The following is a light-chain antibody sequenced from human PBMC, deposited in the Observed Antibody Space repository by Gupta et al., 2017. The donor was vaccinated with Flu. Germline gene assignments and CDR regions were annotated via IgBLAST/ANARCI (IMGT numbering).Light chain of an antibody. CDR3: SAYTGSVTV. CDR1: SSDIGAYNY. J-gene: IGLJ3*02. V-gene: IGLV2-14*01. CDR2: EVS. Sequence: QSALTQPASVSASPAQSLTISCTGTSSDIGAYNYVSWYQQYPGKVPKLLIYEVSYRPSGISDRFSGSKSGNTASLTISGLQSDDEADYYCSAYTGSVTVFGGGTKLTVL.